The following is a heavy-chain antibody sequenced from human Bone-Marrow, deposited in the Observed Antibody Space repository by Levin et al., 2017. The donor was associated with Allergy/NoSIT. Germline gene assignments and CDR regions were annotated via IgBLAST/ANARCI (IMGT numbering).Heavy chain of an antibody. V-gene: IGHV4-59*01. J-gene: IGHJ5*02. Sequence: SQTLSLTCTVSGGSIRSYYWSWIRQPPGKGLEWIGYIYYSGSTNYNPSLKSRVTISVDTSKNQFSLKLSSVTAADTAVYYCARGLRQFDPWGQGTLVTVSS. CDR1: GGSIRSYY. D-gene: IGHD5-12*01. CDR3: ARGLRQFDP. CDR2: IYYSGST.